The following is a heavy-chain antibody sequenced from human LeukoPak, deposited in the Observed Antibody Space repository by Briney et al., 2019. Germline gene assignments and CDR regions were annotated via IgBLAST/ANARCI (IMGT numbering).Heavy chain of an antibody. CDR3: ARLYDILTGEPAHFDY. Sequence: PSETLSLTCAVYGGSFIGYYWSCIRQPPGKGLEWSGEINHSGGTNYNPSLKSRVTISVDTSKNQFSLKLSSVTAADTAVYYCARLYDILTGEPAHFDYWGQGTLVTVSS. V-gene: IGHV4-34*01. CDR2: INHSGGT. CDR1: GGSFIGYY. J-gene: IGHJ4*02. D-gene: IGHD3-9*01.